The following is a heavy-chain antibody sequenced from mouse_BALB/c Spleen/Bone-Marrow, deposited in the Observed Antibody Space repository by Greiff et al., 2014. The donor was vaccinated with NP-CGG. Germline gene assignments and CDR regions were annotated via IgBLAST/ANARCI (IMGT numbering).Heavy chain of an antibody. CDR2: IHYSAGT. V-gene: IGHV3-1*02. J-gene: IGHJ4*01. CDR3: TRSNGYYAMDY. CDR1: GYSITSGYS. Sequence: EVQLQQSGPDLVKPSQSLSLTCTVTGYSITSGYSWHWIRQFPGNKLEWIGYIHYSAGTNYNPSLKSRISITRDTSKNQFFLQLNSVTYEDTDTYYGTRSNGYYAMDYWGQGTSVTVSS.